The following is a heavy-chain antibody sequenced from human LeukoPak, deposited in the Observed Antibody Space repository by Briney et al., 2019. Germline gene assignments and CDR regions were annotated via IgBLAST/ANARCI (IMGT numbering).Heavy chain of an antibody. V-gene: IGHV3-30-3*01. CDR3: ASDRSSTQPWEGMDV. J-gene: IGHJ6*02. Sequence: PGGSLRLSCAASGFTFSSYAMNWVRQAPGKGLEWVAVISYDGSNKYYADSVKGRFTISRDNSKNTLYLQMNSLRAEDTAVYYCASDRSSTQPWEGMDVWGQGTTVTVSS. CDR1: GFTFSSYA. D-gene: IGHD2-2*01. CDR2: ISYDGSNK.